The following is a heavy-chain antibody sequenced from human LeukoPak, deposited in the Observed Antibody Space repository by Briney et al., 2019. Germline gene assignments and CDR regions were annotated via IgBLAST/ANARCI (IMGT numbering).Heavy chain of an antibody. CDR3: ARVRYFDWLFKD. V-gene: IGHV3-53*01. CDR1: GFTVSSNY. Sequence: PGGSLRLSCAASGFTVSSNYMSWVRQAPGKGLEWVSVIYSSGSTYYTDSVKGRFTISSDNSKNTLYLQMNSLRAEDTAVYFCARVRYFDWLFKDWGQGTLVTVSS. J-gene: IGHJ4*02. CDR2: IYSSGST. D-gene: IGHD3-9*01.